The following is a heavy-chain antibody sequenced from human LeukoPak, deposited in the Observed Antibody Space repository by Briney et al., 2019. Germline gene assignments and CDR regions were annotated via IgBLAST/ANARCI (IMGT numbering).Heavy chain of an antibody. CDR3: ARDRPSGSGSSVSVGKDV. CDR1: GDSISSYY. Sequence: SETLSLTCTVSGDSISSYYWSWIRQPPGKGLEWIGYIYYSGSTKYNPSLKSRVTMSLDTSKRQFSLKLNSVSATDAAERRCARDRPSGSGSSVSVGKDVWGQGTTVTVSS. J-gene: IGHJ6*02. D-gene: IGHD3-10*01. V-gene: IGHV4-59*01. CDR2: IYYSGST.